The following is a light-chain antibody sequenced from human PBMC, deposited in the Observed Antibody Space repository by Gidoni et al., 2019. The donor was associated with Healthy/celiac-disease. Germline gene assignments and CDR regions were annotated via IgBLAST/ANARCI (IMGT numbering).Light chain of an antibody. V-gene: IGLV2-11*01. CDR2: DVS. CDR1: SSDVGGYNY. Sequence: QSALTPHRSVSGSPGQSVTISCTGTSSDVGGYNYVSWYQQPTGTAPKLMIYDVSKRPSAVPDRFSGSKSANTASLTISGLQAEDEADYYCCSYAGSYTWVFGGGTKLTVL. J-gene: IGLJ3*02. CDR3: CSYAGSYTWV.